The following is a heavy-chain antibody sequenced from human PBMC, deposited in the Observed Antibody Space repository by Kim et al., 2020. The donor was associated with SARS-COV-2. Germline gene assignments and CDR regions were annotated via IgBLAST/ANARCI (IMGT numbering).Heavy chain of an antibody. CDR3: ARDQYYDILTGYFLSYNWFDP. CDR1: GYTFTSYG. D-gene: IGHD3-9*01. Sequence: ASVKVSCKASGYTFTSYGISWVRQAPGQGLEWMGWISAYNGNTNYAQKLQGRVTMTTDTSTSTAYMELRSLRSDDTAVYYCARDQYYDILTGYFLSYNWFDPWGQGTLVTVSS. V-gene: IGHV1-18*01. CDR2: ISAYNGNT. J-gene: IGHJ5*02.